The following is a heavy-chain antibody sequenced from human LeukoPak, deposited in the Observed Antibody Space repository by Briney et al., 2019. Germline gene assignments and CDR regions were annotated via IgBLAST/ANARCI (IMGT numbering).Heavy chain of an antibody. V-gene: IGHV1-2*02. CDR3: ARPDYDDDDSSGTPD. D-gene: IGHD4-17*01. CDR1: GYTFIDSY. J-gene: IGHJ4*02. CDR2: INPNNGDT. Sequence: ASVKVSCKTSGYTFIDSYIHWVRQAPGQGLEWMGWINPNNGDTIYAQKFQDRVKMTRDPSITTAYMELTKLRSDDTAVYYCARPDYDDDDSSGTPDGGQGTLVTVSS.